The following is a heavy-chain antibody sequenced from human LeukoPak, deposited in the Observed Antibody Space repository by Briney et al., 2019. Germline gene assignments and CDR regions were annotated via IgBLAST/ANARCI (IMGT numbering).Heavy chain of an antibody. D-gene: IGHD3-22*01. V-gene: IGHV3-30*18. J-gene: IGHJ4*02. CDR3: AKLVYYDSSGYYYPLVDY. Sequence: QSGGSLRLSCAASGFTFSSYGMHWVRQAPGKGLEWVAVISYDGSNKYYADSVKGRFTISRDNSKNTLYLQMNSLRAEDTAVYYCAKLVYYDSSGYYYPLVDYWGQGTLVTVSS. CDR1: GFTFSSYG. CDR2: ISYDGSNK.